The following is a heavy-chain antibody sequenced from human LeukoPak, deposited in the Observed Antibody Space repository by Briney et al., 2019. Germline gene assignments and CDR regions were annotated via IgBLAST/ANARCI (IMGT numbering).Heavy chain of an antibody. Sequence: GGSLRLSCPASGFTFSSYAMSWLRQAPGRGRAGVSAICVSGGSTYYADSVKGRFTISRDKSKNTLYLQMNSLRAEDTAVYYCAKFGSRYYYDSSGYYFDYWGQGTLVTVSS. D-gene: IGHD3-22*01. J-gene: IGHJ4*02. V-gene: IGHV3-23*01. CDR1: GFTFSSYA. CDR3: AKFGSRYYYDSSGYYFDY. CDR2: ICVSGGST.